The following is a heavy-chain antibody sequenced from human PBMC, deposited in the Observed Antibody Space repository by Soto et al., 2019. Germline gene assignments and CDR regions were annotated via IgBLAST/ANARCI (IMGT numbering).Heavy chain of an antibody. CDR2: ISYDGSNK. CDR3: AKDGSQGSSWYRDYYYYGMDV. D-gene: IGHD6-13*01. Sequence: GGSLRLSCAASGFTFSSYGMHWVRQAPGKGLEWVAVISYDGSNKYYADSVKGRFTISRDNSKNTLYLQMNSLRAEDTAVYYCAKDGSQGSSWYRDYYYYGMDVWGQGTTVTVS. CDR1: GFTFSSYG. V-gene: IGHV3-30*18. J-gene: IGHJ6*02.